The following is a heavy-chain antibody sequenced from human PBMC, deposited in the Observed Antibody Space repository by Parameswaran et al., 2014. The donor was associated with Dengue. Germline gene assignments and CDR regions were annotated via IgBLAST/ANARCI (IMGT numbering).Heavy chain of an antibody. CDR3: ARGYSSSWLDY. D-gene: IGHD6-13*01. J-gene: IGHJ4*02. Sequence: RWIRQPPGKGLEWIGEIYHSGSTNYNPSLKSRVTISVDKSKNQFSLKLSSVTAADTAVYYCARGYSSSWLDYWGQGTLVTVSS. V-gene: IGHV4-4*02. CDR2: IYHSGST.